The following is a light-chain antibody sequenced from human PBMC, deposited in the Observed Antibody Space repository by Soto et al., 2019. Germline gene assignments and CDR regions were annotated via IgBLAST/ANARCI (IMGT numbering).Light chain of an antibody. CDR3: SSYTSSSTQV. Sequence: QSALTQPASVSGSPGQSINISCTGTSSDVGGYNYVSWYQQHPGKAPKLMIYDVSNRPSGVFNRFSGSKSANTASLTISGLQAEDEPDYYCSSYTSSSTQVFGTGTKLTVL. J-gene: IGLJ1*01. CDR2: DVS. V-gene: IGLV2-14*01. CDR1: SSDVGGYNY.